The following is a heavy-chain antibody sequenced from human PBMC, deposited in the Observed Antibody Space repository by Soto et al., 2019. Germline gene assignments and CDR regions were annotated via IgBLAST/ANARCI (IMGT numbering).Heavy chain of an antibody. V-gene: IGHV3-33*01. Sequence: ESVAVLWYDGTIKYYTDSVKGRFTISRDNSKNTVYLQMNSLTAEDTAVYYCAREGRGYCISTSCHLPPGYYSSGMAVWGQGT. CDR3: AREGRGYCISTSCHLPPGYYSSGMAV. CDR2: LWYDGTIK. D-gene: IGHD2-2*01. J-gene: IGHJ6*02.